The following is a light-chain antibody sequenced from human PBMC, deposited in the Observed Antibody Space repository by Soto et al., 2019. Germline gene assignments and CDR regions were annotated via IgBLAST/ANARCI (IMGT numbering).Light chain of an antibody. CDR3: QQYVTSSPRT. Sequence: IQLTQSPSSLSASVGDRVTITCRASQAISFYVAWYQQRPGRAPQLLIYAASALQTGVPSRFSGSGSGTDFTLTITRLEPEDFAVYYCQQYVTSSPRTFGQGTKVEIK. CDR1: QAISFY. CDR2: AAS. J-gene: IGKJ1*01. V-gene: IGKV1-9*01.